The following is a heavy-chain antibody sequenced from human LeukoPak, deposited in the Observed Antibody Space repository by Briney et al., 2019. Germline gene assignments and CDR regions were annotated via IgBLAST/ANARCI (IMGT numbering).Heavy chain of an antibody. V-gene: IGHV1-69*05. CDR3: ARLYCSSTSCHGDDY. J-gene: IGHJ4*02. Sequence: SVKVSCKASGGTFSSYAISWVRQAPGQGLEWMGGIIPIFGTANYAQKFQGKVTITRDTSASTAYMELSSLRSEDTAVYYCARLYCSSTSCHGDDYWGQGTLVTVSS. CDR1: GGTFSSYA. CDR2: IIPIFGTA. D-gene: IGHD2-2*01.